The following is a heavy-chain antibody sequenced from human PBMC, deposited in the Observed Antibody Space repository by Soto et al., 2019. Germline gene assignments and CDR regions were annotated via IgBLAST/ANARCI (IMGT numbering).Heavy chain of an antibody. CDR2: ISYDGGSQ. V-gene: IGHV3-30-3*01. CDR1: GFIFSSYC. D-gene: IGHD1-26*01. J-gene: IGHJ4*02. Sequence: QVQLVESGGCVVQPGGSLRLSCAASGFIFSSYCMHWVRQAPGKTLEWVAVISYDGGSQYYADSVKGRFTISRDNSKNTLKRQVASVRAEDKAVYYGARARLIGGSYYLPSYWGQGTLVSVSS. CDR3: ARARLIGGSYYLPSY.